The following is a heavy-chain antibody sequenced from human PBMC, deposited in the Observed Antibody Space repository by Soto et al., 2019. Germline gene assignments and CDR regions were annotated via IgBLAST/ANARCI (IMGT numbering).Heavy chain of an antibody. D-gene: IGHD3-22*01. V-gene: IGHV4-59*12. CDR2: IYYSGSA. CDR1: EGKIISYC. CDR3: TRDHYYDTSGYSAWFDY. J-gene: IGHJ4*02. Sequence: LETLSDPKSVAEGKIISYCWSWIRQQQGKGLEWIGYIYYSGSANYNPSLKSRVTISVDTSKNQFSLKLSSVTAADTAVYYCTRDHYYDTSGYSAWFDYWGQGTLVTVSS.